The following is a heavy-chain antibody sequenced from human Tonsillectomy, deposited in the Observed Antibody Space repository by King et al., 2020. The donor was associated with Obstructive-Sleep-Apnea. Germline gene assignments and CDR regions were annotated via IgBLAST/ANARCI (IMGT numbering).Heavy chain of an antibody. CDR3: ARYLKFDSRLTVPSFIDS. CDR2: IFDSGRT. Sequence: VQLPESGPGLVKPSGTLSLTCTVSGGSFNTSYWWNWVRQSPGKGLEWIGEIFDSGRTNYNPSLKSRVTISLDKLKKQFSLRVTSMTAADPALYYCARYLKFDSRLTVPSFIDSWGQGTLVTVSS. J-gene: IGHJ4*02. D-gene: IGHD5-12*01. V-gene: IGHV4-4*02. CDR1: GGSFNTSYW.